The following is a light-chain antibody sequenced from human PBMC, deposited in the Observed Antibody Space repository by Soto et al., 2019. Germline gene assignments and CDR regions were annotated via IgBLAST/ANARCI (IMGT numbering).Light chain of an antibody. V-gene: IGKV1-5*03. CDR1: QSISSW. Sequence: SRAGSARAGSRVERGTSACRASQSISSWLAWYQQKPGKAPKLLIYKASSLESGVPSRFSGSGSATDFTLPLSRLPRDAFAPYYWQPHNSYRTFGQGTKVDIK. CDR2: KAS. J-gene: IGKJ1*01. CDR3: QPHNSYRT.